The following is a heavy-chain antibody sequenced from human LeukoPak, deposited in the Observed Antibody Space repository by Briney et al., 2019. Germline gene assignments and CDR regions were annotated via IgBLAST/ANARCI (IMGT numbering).Heavy chain of an antibody. CDR1: GFTFSSYS. D-gene: IGHD6-19*01. Sequence: GGSLGLSCAASGFTFSSYSMNWVRQAPGKGLEWVSSISPSSTYIYYADSMKGRFTISRDNAKNSLYLQMNSLRAEDTAVYYCARDSVWRGPPIAVAGTDFWGRGTLVTVSS. CDR2: ISPSSTYI. V-gene: IGHV3-21*01. CDR3: ARDSVWRGPPIAVAGTDF. J-gene: IGHJ4*02.